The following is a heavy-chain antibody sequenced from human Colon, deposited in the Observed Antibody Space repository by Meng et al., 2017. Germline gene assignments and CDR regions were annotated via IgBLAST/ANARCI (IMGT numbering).Heavy chain of an antibody. J-gene: IGHJ4*02. CDR3: ARRYCSTTSCLINY. CDR1: GFTFSTYE. V-gene: IGHV3-48*03. Sequence: GGSLRLSCAASGFTFSTYEMNWVRQPPGKGLEWVSYISTSGSTIYNADSVKGRFTISRDNTNNSLFLQMSGLRVGDTAVYYCARRYCSTTSCLINYWGQGPLVPVSS. CDR2: ISTSGSTI. D-gene: IGHD2-2*01.